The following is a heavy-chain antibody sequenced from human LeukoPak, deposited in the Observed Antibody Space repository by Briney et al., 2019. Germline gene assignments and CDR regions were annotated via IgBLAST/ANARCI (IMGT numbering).Heavy chain of an antibody. V-gene: IGHV4-59*01. CDR3: ARYVGGHCSSTSCPSVGMDV. J-gene: IGHJ6*02. D-gene: IGHD2-2*01. Sequence: SETLSLTCTVSGGSISSYYWSWIRQPPGKGLEWIGYIYYSGSTNYNPSLKSRVTISVDTSKNQFSLKLSSVTAADTAVYYCARYVGGHCSSTSCPSVGMDVWGQGTTVTVSS. CDR2: IYYSGST. CDR1: GGSISSYY.